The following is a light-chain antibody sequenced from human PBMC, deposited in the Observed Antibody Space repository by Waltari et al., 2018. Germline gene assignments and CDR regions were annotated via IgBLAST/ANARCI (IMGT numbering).Light chain of an antibody. CDR3: QQSYSTPRYT. J-gene: IGKJ2*01. Sequence: DIQMTQSPSSLSASVGDRVTITCRASQNIATFLNWYQQKSGEAPKLLIYGVSSLQSGVPSRFSGSGSGTDFTLTISSLQPDDFATYYCQQSYSTPRYTFGQGTNLEI. V-gene: IGKV1-39*01. CDR2: GVS. CDR1: QNIATF.